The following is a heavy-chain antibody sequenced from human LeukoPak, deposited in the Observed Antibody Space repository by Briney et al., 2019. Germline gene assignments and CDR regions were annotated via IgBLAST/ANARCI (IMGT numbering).Heavy chain of an antibody. CDR3: AKVPPRGDSSSWYYFDY. D-gene: IGHD6-13*01. J-gene: IGHJ4*02. CDR2: ISDSGAST. Sequence: GGSLRLSCAASGFTFSTHAMSWVRQAPGKELEWVSHISDSGASTYYADSVKGRFTISRDNLKNTLYLQMNSLRGEDTAVYYCAKVPPRGDSSSWYYFDYWGQGTLVIVSS. V-gene: IGHV3-23*01. CDR1: GFTFSTHA.